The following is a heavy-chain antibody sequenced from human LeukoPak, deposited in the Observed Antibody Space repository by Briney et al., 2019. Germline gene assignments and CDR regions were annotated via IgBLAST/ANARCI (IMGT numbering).Heavy chain of an antibody. J-gene: IGHJ4*02. Sequence: SETLSLTCTVSGASINTTGFYWGWVRQPPGKGLEWSGALYFSGTTYTNPSLKSRLTLSVDTSKNQFSLRLNSVTAADTAVYYCAKLDSWGLGTLVTVSS. CDR3: AKLDS. CDR2: LYFSGTT. CDR1: GASINTTGFY. V-gene: IGHV4-39*01.